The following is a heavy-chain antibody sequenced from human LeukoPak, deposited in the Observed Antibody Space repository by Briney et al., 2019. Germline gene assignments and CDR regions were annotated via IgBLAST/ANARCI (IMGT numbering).Heavy chain of an antibody. CDR1: GYTFTGYY. CDR3: ARDPLPYYYGSGSYYNGNWFDP. V-gene: IGHV1-2*02. CDR2: INPNSGGT. J-gene: IGHJ5*02. Sequence: ASVKVSCKASGYTFTGYYMHWVRQAPGQGLEWMGWINPNSGGTNYAQKFQGRVTITADESTSTAYMELSSLRSEDTAVYYCARDPLPYYYGSGSYYNGNWFDPWGQGTLVTVSS. D-gene: IGHD3-10*01.